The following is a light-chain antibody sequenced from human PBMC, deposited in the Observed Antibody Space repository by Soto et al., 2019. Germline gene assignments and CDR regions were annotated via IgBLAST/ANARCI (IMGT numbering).Light chain of an antibody. Sequence: QSVLTQAPSVSGAPGQRVTISCSGSSSNIGAGFDVHWYQQVPGTAPKLLIYGNSHRPSGVPDRFSASKSGATDYLAVTGLQAEDEADYYCQSFDSNLNNIIFGEGTKLTVL. J-gene: IGLJ2*01. V-gene: IGLV1-40*01. CDR3: QSFDSNLNNII. CDR2: GNS. CDR1: SSNIGAGFD.